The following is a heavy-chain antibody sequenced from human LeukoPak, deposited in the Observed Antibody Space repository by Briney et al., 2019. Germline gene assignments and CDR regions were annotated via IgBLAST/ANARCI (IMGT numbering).Heavy chain of an antibody. Sequence: SETLSLTCTVSGGSISSGPYYWGWIRQHPGKGLEWIGSIYYSGSTYYNPSLKSRVTISVDTSKNQFSLKLSSVTAADTAVYYCARTDYYGSGSYRGNYFDYWGQGTLVTVSS. V-gene: IGHV4-39*07. CDR1: GGSISSGPYY. CDR3: ARTDYYGSGSYRGNYFDY. D-gene: IGHD3-10*01. J-gene: IGHJ4*02. CDR2: IYYSGST.